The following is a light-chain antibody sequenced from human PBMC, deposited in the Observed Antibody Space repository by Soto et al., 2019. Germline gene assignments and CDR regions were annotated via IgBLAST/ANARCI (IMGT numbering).Light chain of an antibody. CDR3: QQYGSSPRT. CDR2: GAS. J-gene: IGKJ1*01. CDR1: QSVSNNY. V-gene: IGKV3-20*01. Sequence: EIVLTQSKSPLSLSPGERSTLSCMASQSVSNNYLAWYQQKPGQAPRLLIYGASNRATGIPDRFSGSGSGTDFTLTISTLEPEDFAVYYCQQYGSSPRTFGLVTKVDIK.